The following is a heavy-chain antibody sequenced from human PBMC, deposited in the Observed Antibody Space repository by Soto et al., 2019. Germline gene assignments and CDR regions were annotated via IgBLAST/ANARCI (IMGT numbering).Heavy chain of an antibody. D-gene: IGHD6-13*01. CDR2: IYPGDSDT. CDR3: ATTSAAGKYYYGMDV. CDR1: GYSFTSYG. V-gene: IGHV5-51*01. J-gene: IGHJ6*02. Sequence: PGESLKISCKGSGYSFTSYGIGWVRQMPGKGLEWMGIIYPGDSDTRYSPSFQGQVTISADKSISTAYLQWSSLKASDTAMYYYATTSAAGKYYYGMDVWGQGTTVTVSS.